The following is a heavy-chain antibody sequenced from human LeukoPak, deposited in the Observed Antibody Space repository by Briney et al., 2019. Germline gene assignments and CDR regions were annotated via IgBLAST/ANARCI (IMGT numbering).Heavy chain of an antibody. D-gene: IGHD2-21*01. V-gene: IGHV3-74*01. J-gene: IGHJ5*02. CDR3: ARDGVEFYNWFDP. CDR2: INSDGSST. CDR1: GFTFSSYG. Sequence: GGSPRLSCAASGFTFSSYGMSWVREAPGKGLVWVSRINSDGSSTTYADSVKGRFTISRDNAKNTLYLQMNSLRAEDTAVYYCARDGVEFYNWFDPWGQGTLVTVSS.